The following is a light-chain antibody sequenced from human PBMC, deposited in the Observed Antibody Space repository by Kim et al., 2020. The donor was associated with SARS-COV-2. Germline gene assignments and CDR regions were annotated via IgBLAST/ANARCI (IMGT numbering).Light chain of an antibody. Sequence: SAVGSGRLSCRASQYGSSSYLAWYQRRPGQAPRLLIHDASNRATGIPDRISGSGSGTDFTLTISRLEPEDSAVYYCQQYGTSPPTFGQGTKVDI. J-gene: IGKJ1*01. V-gene: IGKV3-20*01. CDR1: QYGSSSY. CDR2: DAS. CDR3: QQYGTSPPT.